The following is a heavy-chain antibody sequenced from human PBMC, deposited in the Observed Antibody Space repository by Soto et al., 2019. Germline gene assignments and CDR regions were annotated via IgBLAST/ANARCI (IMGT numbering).Heavy chain of an antibody. V-gene: IGHV4-59*08. CDR3: VRQGINYLHGLVDV. CDR1: SGPDRSHN. D-gene: IGHD1-7*01. Sequence: QVQLQQSGPRLVKPSETLSLTCTVSSGPDRSHNWGWIPQPPGRGLEWIGYVYYTGDTAYNPSLRSRLSISADTSTNDISLTLSSVTAADTAVYYCVRQGINYLHGLVDVWCQGTTVSVSS. CDR2: VYYTGDT. J-gene: IGHJ6*02.